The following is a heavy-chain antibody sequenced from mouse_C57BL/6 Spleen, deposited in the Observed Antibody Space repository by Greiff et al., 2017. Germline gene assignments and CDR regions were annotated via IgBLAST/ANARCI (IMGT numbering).Heavy chain of an antibody. CDR3: ERHRDDYLYWYFDV. CDR1: GFSFNTYA. J-gene: IGHJ1*03. V-gene: IGHV10-1*01. Sequence: EVKLVESGGGLVQPKGSLKLSCAASGFSFNTYAMNWVRQAPGKGLEWVDRIRSKSNNYATDYADSVKDRFTNSKDDSESMLYLQMKNLKTEDTAEYYCERHRDDYLYWYFDVWGTGTTVTVSS. CDR2: IRSKSNNYAT. D-gene: IGHD2-4*01.